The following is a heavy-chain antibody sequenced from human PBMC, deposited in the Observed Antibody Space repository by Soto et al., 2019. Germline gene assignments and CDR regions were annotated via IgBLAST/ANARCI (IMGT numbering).Heavy chain of an antibody. J-gene: IGHJ5*02. V-gene: IGHV4-39*07. D-gene: IGHD7-27*01. CDR3: ARVPGP. CDR1: GGSLSSSSYY. Sequence: PSETLSLTCTVSGGSLSSSSYYWGWIRQPPGKGLEWIGSIYYSGSTYYNLSLKSRVTISVDTSKNQFSLKLSSVTAADTAVYYCARVPGPWGQGTLVTVSS. CDR2: IYYSGST.